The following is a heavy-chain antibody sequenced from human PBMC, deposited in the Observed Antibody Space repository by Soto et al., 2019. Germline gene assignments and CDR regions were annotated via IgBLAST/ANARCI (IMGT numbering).Heavy chain of an antibody. D-gene: IGHD3-3*01. CDR3: ASDQEWAFDI. CDR2: ISSTGEYI. J-gene: IGHJ3*02. CDR1: GFNFRSYS. V-gene: IGHV3-21*01. Sequence: GGSLRLSCAASGFNFRSYSMNWVRQAPGKGPQWVSYISSTGEYIYYTDSVKGRFTVSRDNAKNSMYLQMNSLRAEDSAMYYCASDQEWAFDIWGQGTMVTVSS.